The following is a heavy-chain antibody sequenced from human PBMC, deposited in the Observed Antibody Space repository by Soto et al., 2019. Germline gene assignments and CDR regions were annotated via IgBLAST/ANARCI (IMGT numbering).Heavy chain of an antibody. V-gene: IGHV1-69*04. CDR3: STSYWVGYRAFDF. Sequence: QVQLVQSGAEVKRPGSSVKVSCKASGDTFNFYSINWVRQAPGLGLEWMGRVNPILSMSNYAQRFQGRVTMTGEKSTSKGYMGLRWLRFEDQANHYFSTSYWVGYRAFDFWGQGALVTVSS. D-gene: IGHD3-10*01. J-gene: IGHJ4*02. CDR2: VNPILSMS. CDR1: GDTFNFYS.